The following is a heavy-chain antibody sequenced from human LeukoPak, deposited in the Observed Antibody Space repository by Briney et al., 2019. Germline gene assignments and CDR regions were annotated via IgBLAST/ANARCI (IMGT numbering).Heavy chain of an antibody. D-gene: IGHD3-3*01. CDR1: GGSISSYY. CDR2: IYYSGST. CDR3: AAADFWSGSNRAFDI. V-gene: IGHV4-59*01. J-gene: IGHJ3*02. Sequence: SETLSLTCTVSGGSISSYYWSWIRQPPGKGLEWIGYIYYSGSTNYNPSLKSRVTISVDTSKNQFSLKLSSVTAADTAVYYCAAADFWSGSNRAFDIWGQGTMVTVSS.